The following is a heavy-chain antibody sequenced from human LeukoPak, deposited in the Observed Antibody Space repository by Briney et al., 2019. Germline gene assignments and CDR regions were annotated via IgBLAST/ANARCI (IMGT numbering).Heavy chain of an antibody. CDR3: ARDPVRFLEWLFGFDY. J-gene: IGHJ4*02. D-gene: IGHD3-3*01. Sequence: PGRSLRLSCAASGFTFSSYAMHWVRQAPGKGLEWVAVISYDGSNKYYADSVKGRFTISRDNSKNTLYLQMNSLRAEDTAVYYCARDPVRFLEWLFGFDYWGQGTLVTVSS. CDR1: GFTFSSYA. V-gene: IGHV3-30-3*01. CDR2: ISYDGSNK.